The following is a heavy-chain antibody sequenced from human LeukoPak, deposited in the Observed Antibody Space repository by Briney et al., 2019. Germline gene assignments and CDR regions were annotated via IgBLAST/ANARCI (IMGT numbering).Heavy chain of an antibody. V-gene: IGHV1-8*02. CDR1: GYTFTGYY. CDR2: MNPNSGST. Sequence: ASVKVSCKASGYTFTGYYMHWVRQAPGQGLEWMGWMNPNSGSTGYAQKFQGRVTMTRNTSISTAYMELSSLRSEDTAVYYCAREFSDCSGGSCYFNWFDPWGQGTLVTVSS. CDR3: AREFSDCSGGSCYFNWFDP. J-gene: IGHJ5*02. D-gene: IGHD2-15*01.